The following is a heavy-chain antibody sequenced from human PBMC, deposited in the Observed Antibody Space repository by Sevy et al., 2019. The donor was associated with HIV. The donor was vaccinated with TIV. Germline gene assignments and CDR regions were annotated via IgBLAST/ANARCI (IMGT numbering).Heavy chain of an antibody. CDR1: GFTFSNYV. J-gene: IGHJ4*02. CDR2: IWSDGAYQ. Sequence: GGSLRLSCAATGFTFSNYVMHWVRQAPGKGMEWVAIIWSDGAYQYHGDSVKGRFTISQDNSKNTLYLQMNNVRVEDTAVYYCARGGYYYDNAAYYALDSWGQGTLVTVSS. CDR3: ARGGYYYDNAAYYALDS. D-gene: IGHD3-22*01. V-gene: IGHV3-33*01.